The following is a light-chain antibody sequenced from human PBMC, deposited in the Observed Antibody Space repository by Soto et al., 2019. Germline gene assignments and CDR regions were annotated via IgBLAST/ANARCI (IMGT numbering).Light chain of an antibody. J-gene: IGKJ1*01. Sequence: EIVMAQSPATLSVSPGERATLSCRASQSVSSNLGWYQQKPGQAPRLLIYGASTRGSGIPARFRGSGSGTEFTLTISSLQSEDFAVYYCQQYNNWTFGQGTNVDI. CDR2: GAS. CDR3: QQYNNWT. CDR1: QSVSSN. V-gene: IGKV3-15*01.